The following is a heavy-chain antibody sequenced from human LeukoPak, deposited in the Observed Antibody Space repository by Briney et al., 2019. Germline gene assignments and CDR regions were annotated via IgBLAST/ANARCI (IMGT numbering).Heavy chain of an antibody. CDR1: GFTFSSYS. CDR2: ISSSSSAI. V-gene: IGHV3-48*02. CDR3: VRDHYYSSDY. Sequence: PGGSLRLSCAASGFTFSSYSMNWVRQAPGKGLEWISYISSSSSAIYYADSVKGRSTISRDNAKNSLYLQMNSLRDEDTAVYYCVRDHYYSSDYWGQGTLVTVSS. D-gene: IGHD2/OR15-2a*01. J-gene: IGHJ4*02.